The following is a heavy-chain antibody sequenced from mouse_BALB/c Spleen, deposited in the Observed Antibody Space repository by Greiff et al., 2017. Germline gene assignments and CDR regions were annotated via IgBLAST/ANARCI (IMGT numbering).Heavy chain of an antibody. V-gene: IGHV7-3*02. D-gene: IGHD4-1*01. CDR3: ARASNWDYFDY. CDR2: IRNKANGYTT. Sequence: EVKLMESGGGLVQPGGSLRLSCATSGFTFTDYYMSWVRQPPGKVLEWLGFIRNKANGYTTEYSASVKGRFTISRDNSQSILYLQMNTLRAEDSATYYCARASNWDYFDYWGQGTTLTVSS. J-gene: IGHJ2*01. CDR1: GFTFTDYY.